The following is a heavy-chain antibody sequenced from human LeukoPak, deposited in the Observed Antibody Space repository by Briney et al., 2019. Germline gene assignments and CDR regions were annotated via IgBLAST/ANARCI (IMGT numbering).Heavy chain of an antibody. J-gene: IGHJ4*02. D-gene: IGHD2-15*01. Sequence: PGGSLRLSCAASRFTFSSYKLNWVRQAPGKGLEWVSSISSSSSYIYYADSVKGRFTISRDNARNSLYLQMNSLRAEDTAVYYCARESGSGEFDYWSQGTLVTVSS. V-gene: IGHV3-21*01. CDR2: ISSSSSYI. CDR1: RFTFSSYK. CDR3: ARESGSGEFDY.